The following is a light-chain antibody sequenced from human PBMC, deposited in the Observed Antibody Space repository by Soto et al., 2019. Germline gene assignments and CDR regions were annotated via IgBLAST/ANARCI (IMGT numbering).Light chain of an antibody. CDR1: QGISDD. CDR3: LQDYNFPWT. CDR2: TAS. Sequence: AIQMTQSPSSLSASVGDRVTITCRASQGISDDLGWYQQKPGKAPKLLIYTASNLQSGVPSRFSGSGSGTDFTLTISSLQPEDFATYYCLQDYNFPWTFGQGTKVDIK. V-gene: IGKV1-6*01. J-gene: IGKJ1*01.